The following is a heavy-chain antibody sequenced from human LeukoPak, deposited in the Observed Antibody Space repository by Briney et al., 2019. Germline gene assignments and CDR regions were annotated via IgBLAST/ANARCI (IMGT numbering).Heavy chain of an antibody. CDR1: GFTFSSYA. CDR3: ARRNRVSESFDY. CDR2: IISAGGT. Sequence: GGSLRLSCAASGFTFSSYAMSWVRQAPGEGPEWVSGIISAGGTYYADSVKGRFTISRDNSKNTLYLQMNSLRAEDTAVYYCARRNRVSESFDYWGQGTLVTVSS. D-gene: IGHD2-8*01. V-gene: IGHV3-23*01. J-gene: IGHJ4*02.